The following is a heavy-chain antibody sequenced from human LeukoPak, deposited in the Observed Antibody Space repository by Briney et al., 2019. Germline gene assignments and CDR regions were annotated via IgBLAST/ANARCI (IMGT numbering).Heavy chain of an antibody. CDR1: GGSISSYY. J-gene: IGHJ6*02. Sequence: SETLSLTCTVSGGSISSYYWSWIRQPAGKGLEWIGRIYTSGSTNYNPPLKSRVTMSVDTSKNQFSLKLSSVTAADTAVYYCARDGYCSSTSCYPFYYYYGMDVWGQGTTVTVSS. V-gene: IGHV4-4*07. D-gene: IGHD2-2*03. CDR2: IYTSGST. CDR3: ARDGYCSSTSCYPFYYYYGMDV.